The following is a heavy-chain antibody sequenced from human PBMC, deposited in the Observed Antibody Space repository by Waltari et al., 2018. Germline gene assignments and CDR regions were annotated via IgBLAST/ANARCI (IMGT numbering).Heavy chain of an antibody. D-gene: IGHD6-13*01. Sequence: EVQLLESGGGLVQPGGSLRLSCVGTGFSFSTYGMTWVRQAPGKGLEWVSAISGSGKDTYYADVVKGRFTMSRDNSKNTLYLHMKNVRVDDTAIYYCAKDLRASAGPYWGQGTLVTVSS. CDR1: GFSFSTYG. CDR3: AKDLRASAGPY. CDR2: ISGSGKDT. J-gene: IGHJ4*02. V-gene: IGHV3-23*01.